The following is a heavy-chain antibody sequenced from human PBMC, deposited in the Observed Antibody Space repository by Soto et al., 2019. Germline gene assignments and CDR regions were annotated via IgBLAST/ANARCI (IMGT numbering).Heavy chain of an antibody. CDR1: GFTFSDYY. CDR3: ASTYSMGAFDI. D-gene: IGHD4-4*01. J-gene: IGHJ3*02. V-gene: IGHV3-11*01. Sequence: GGSLRLSCAASGFTFSDYYMSWIRQAPGKGLEWVSYISSSGSTIYYADSVKGRFTISRDNAKNSLYLQMNSLRAEDTAVYYCASTYSMGAFDIWGQGTMVTVSS. CDR2: ISSSGSTI.